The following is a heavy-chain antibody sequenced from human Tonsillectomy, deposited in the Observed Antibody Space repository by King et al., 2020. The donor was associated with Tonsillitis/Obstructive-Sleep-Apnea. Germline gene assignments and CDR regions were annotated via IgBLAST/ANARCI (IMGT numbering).Heavy chain of an antibody. Sequence: VQLVESGAEVKKPGASVKVSCKASGYTFTSYGISWVRQAPGQGLEWMGWISPYNGDTNYAQKLQDRVTMTTGTSTSTAYMELRSLRSDDTAVYYCARDAMSHYYDSRAYHTFDYWGQGTLVTVSS. CDR3: ARDAMSHYYDSRAYHTFDY. J-gene: IGHJ4*02. CDR2: ISPYNGDT. CDR1: GYTFTSYG. V-gene: IGHV1-18*01. D-gene: IGHD3-22*01.